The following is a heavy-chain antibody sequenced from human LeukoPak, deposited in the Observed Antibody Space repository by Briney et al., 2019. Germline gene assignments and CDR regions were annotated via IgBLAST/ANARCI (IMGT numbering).Heavy chain of an antibody. D-gene: IGHD3-3*01. V-gene: IGHV1-2*02. CDR3: ARGVTTSYYYYYYYMDV. CDR1: GYTFTGYY. CDR2: INPNSGGT. J-gene: IGHJ6*03. Sequence: ASVKVSCKASGYTFTGYYMHWVRQAPGQGLEWIGWINPNSGGTNYAQKFQGRVTMTRDTSISTAYMELSRLRSDDTAVYYCARGVTTSYYYYYYYMDVWGKGTTVTISS.